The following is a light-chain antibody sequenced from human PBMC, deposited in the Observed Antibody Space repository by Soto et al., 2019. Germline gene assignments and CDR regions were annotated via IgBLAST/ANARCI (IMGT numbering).Light chain of an antibody. CDR2: EVT. CDR3: TSYAGSNNLL. Sequence: QSVLTQPASVSGSPGQSITISCTGTSGDVGGYNYVSWYQLYLGKAPKLMIYEVTNRPSGVPDRFSGSKSGNTAYLAVSGLQAEDEADYYCTSYAGSNNLLFGGGTKVTVL. V-gene: IGLV2-8*01. CDR1: SGDVGGYNY. J-gene: IGLJ2*01.